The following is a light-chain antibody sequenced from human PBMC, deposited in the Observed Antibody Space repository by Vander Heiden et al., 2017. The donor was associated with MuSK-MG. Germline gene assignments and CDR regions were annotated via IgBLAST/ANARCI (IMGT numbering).Light chain of an antibody. CDR2: DAS. J-gene: IGKJ1*01. V-gene: IGKV1-5*01. Sequence: DIQMTQTPSTLSASVGDSVTITCRASQSISRWLAWYQQKPGKAPKRLIYDASDLERGVPSRFSGGGSGTEFTLTISSLQPDDFATYFCQQYDSDSTFGQGTKMDIK. CDR1: QSISRW. CDR3: QQYDSDST.